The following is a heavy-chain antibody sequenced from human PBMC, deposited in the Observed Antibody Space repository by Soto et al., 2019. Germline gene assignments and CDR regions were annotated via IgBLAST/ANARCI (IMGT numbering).Heavy chain of an antibody. Sequence: QMQLVESGGGVVQPGNSLRLSCAASGFIFSNYAMHWVRQAPGKGLEWVALISCDGRYIYYADSVKGRFAISRDNSKKTVELLMNSLRREDTAVYYCARDVTDYVLDVWGQGTTVNVSS. J-gene: IGHJ6*02. D-gene: IGHD3-9*01. CDR1: GFIFSNYA. CDR3: ARDVTDYVLDV. CDR2: ISCDGRYI. V-gene: IGHV3-30*03.